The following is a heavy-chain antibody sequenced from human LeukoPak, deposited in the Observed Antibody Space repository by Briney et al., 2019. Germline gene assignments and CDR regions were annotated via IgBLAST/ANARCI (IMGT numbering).Heavy chain of an antibody. V-gene: IGHV1-18*04. Sequence: GASVNVSCKASGFRFTSFGVSWVRQAPGQGLEWMGWISNYIGATHYAEKFEDRVTMTIDTSTTTAYMELRSLRYDDTAVYYCARDSDYSGNGNGDWFDPWGQGTVVTVSS. CDR2: ISNYIGAT. CDR3: ARDSDYSGNGNGDWFDP. CDR1: GFRFTSFG. D-gene: IGHD4-11*01. J-gene: IGHJ5*02.